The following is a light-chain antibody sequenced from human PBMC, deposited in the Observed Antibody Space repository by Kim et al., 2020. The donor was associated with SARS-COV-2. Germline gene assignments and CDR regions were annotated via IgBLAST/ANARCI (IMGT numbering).Light chain of an antibody. CDR1: RSVGNY. Sequence: IVLTQSPATLSLSPGERATLSCRASRSVGNYLAWYQQKPGQAPRLLIHDASNRAAGIPARFSGSGSGADFTLTISSLEPEDFAVYYCQERSDWTFGQGTKVDIK. J-gene: IGKJ1*01. CDR3: QERSDWT. CDR2: DAS. V-gene: IGKV3-11*01.